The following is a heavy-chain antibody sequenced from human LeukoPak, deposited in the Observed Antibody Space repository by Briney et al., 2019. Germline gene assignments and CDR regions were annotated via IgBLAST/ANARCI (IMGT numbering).Heavy chain of an antibody. D-gene: IGHD2-8*01. V-gene: IGHV1-46*01. CDR3: ARDYVDDIPMIKDY. Sequence: ASVKVSCKASGYTFTSHGISWVRQAPGQGLEWMGLIDLSGGSTTYAQRFQGRVTLTRDTSTSTVYMELSSLRSEDTAVYYCARDYVDDIPMIKDYWGQGTLVTVSS. CDR2: IDLSGGST. J-gene: IGHJ4*02. CDR1: GYTFTSHG.